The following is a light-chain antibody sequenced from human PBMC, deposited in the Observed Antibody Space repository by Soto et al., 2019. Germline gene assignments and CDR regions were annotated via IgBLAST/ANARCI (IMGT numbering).Light chain of an antibody. CDR1: QGIGDT. CDR2: DAS. J-gene: IGKJ4*02. V-gene: IGKV3-11*01. Sequence: EVVMTQSPATLSVSPGEGATLSCRASQGIGDTLACYQHKPGQTPRLLIYDASNRATGIPARFSGSGSGTDLTLAISSLDPEDFADYYCQQRSNWPPLTVGGGIKVEIK. CDR3: QQRSNWPPLT.